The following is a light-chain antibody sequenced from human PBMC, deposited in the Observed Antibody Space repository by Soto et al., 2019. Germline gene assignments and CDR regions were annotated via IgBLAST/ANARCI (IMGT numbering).Light chain of an antibody. CDR3: QQYSRYRS. CDR2: DAS. CDR1: QTVSGN. Sequence: EILMTQSPATLSVSPGERATLSCRASQTVSGNLAWYQQKPGQAPRLLIYDASTRATGIPVRFRGSGSGTEFTLTISSLQPDDSATYYCQQYSRYRSFGQGTKVDIK. J-gene: IGKJ1*01. V-gene: IGKV3-15*01.